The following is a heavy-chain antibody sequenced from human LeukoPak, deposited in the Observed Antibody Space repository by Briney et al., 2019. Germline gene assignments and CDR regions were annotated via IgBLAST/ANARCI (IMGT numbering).Heavy chain of an antibody. D-gene: IGHD1-26*01. CDR2: IKSKTDGGTT. Sequence: GGSLRLSCAASGFTFSNAWMSWVRQAPGKGLEWVGRIKSKTDGGTTDYAAPVKGRFAISRDDSKNTLYLQMNSLKTEDTAVYYCTTDIVSGSYSLDYWGQGTLVTVSS. CDR1: GFTFSNAW. J-gene: IGHJ4*02. CDR3: TTDIVSGSYSLDY. V-gene: IGHV3-15*01.